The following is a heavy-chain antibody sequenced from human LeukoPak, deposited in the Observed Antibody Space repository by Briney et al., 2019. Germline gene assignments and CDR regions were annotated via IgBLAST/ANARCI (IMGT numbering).Heavy chain of an antibody. J-gene: IGHJ4*02. D-gene: IGHD3-22*01. CDR1: GFTFDDYA. CDR3: AKDHYYDSSGILDY. Sequence: GGSLRLSCAASGFTFDDYAMHWVRQAPGKGLEWVSGISWNSGSIGYADSVKGRFTISRDNAKNSLHLQMNSLRAEDTALYYCAKDHYYDSSGILDYWGQGTLVTVSS. CDR2: ISWNSGSI. V-gene: IGHV3-9*01.